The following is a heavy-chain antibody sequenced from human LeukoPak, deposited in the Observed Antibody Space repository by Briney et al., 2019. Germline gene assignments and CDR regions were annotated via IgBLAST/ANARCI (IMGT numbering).Heavy chain of an antibody. J-gene: IGHJ5*02. CDR2: IYYTGST. CDR3: ARHGTSGTNLNWFDP. Sequence: SETLSLTCSVSGDSIINYYWSWIRQPPGKGLEWIGYIYYTGSTNYNPSLKSRVTISLDTSKNQFSLKLNSVTAADTAVYYCARHGTSGTNLNWFDPWGQGTLVTVSS. CDR1: GDSIINYY. D-gene: IGHD1-1*01. V-gene: IGHV4-59*01.